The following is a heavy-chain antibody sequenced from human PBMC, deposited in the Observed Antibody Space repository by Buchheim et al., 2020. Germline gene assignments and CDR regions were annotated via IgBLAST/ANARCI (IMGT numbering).Heavy chain of an antibody. D-gene: IGHD4-17*01. CDR1: GFTFSSYA. V-gene: IGHV3-30-3*01. CDR2: ISYDGSNK. Sequence: QVQLVESGGGVVQPGRSLRLSCAASGFTFSSYAMHWVRQAPGKGLEWVAVISYDGSNKYYADSVKGRFTISRDNSKNTLYLQMNSLRAEDTAVYYCAREGTVTTPYYYYGMDVWGQGTT. J-gene: IGHJ6*02. CDR3: AREGTVTTPYYYYGMDV.